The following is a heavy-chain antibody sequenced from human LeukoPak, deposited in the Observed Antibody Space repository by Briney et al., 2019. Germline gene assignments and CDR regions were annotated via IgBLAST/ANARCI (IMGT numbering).Heavy chain of an antibody. CDR1: GFTFSNYA. V-gene: IGHV3-23*01. J-gene: IGHJ4*02. D-gene: IGHD3-22*01. CDR2: ISGGGGST. CDR3: ARERPDYYDSSGYGSPLFDY. Sequence: QTGGSLRLSCAASGFTFSNYAMSWVRQAPGKGLEWVSAISGGGGSTYYADSVKGRFTISRDNSKNTLYLQMNSLRAEDTAVYYCARERPDYYDSSGYGSPLFDYWGQGTLVTVSS.